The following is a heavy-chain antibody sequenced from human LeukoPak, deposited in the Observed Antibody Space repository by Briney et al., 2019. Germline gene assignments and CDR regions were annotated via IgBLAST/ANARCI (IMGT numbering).Heavy chain of an antibody. CDR2: IYPDDSDT. D-gene: IGHD3-10*01. J-gene: IGHJ6*02. Sequence: GESLKISCKGSGYSFGNRWIGWVRQMPGKGLEWMGIIYPDDSDTIYSPSFEGQVTISADKSISTAYLQWSSLKASDTAMYYCARGAYGSGSYYDYYGMDVWGQGTTVTVSS. V-gene: IGHV5-51*01. CDR3: ARGAYGSGSYYDYYGMDV. CDR1: GYSFGNRW.